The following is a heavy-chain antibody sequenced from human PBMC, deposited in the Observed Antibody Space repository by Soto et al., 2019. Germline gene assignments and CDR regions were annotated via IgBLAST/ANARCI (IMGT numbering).Heavy chain of an antibody. V-gene: IGHV1-3*01. J-gene: IGHJ4*02. D-gene: IGHD1-1*01. CDR2: INPGDGNT. Sequence: ASVKVSCKGSGYTFTNLPIHWVRQAPGQRLEWMGWINPGDGNTKYSQMFQGRVAFTRDTSASTAYMELSSLRSEDTAVYYCASRPGLEDAPFDYWGLGTLLTVAS. CDR3: ASRPGLEDAPFDY. CDR1: GYTFTNLP.